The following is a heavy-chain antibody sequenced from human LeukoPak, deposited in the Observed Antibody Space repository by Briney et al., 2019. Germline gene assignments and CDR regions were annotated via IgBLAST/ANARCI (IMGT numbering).Heavy chain of an antibody. CDR1: GFTFSSYG. Sequence: PGGSLRLSCAASGFTFSSYGMHWVRQAPGKGLEWVANIKEDGGEKYYVDSVKGRFTISRDNAKNSLYLQMNSLRAEDTAVYYCARDPKGYQLLQLRYNWFDPWGQGTLVTVSS. V-gene: IGHV3-7*01. CDR2: IKEDGGEK. J-gene: IGHJ5*02. CDR3: ARDPKGYQLLQLRYNWFDP. D-gene: IGHD2-2*01.